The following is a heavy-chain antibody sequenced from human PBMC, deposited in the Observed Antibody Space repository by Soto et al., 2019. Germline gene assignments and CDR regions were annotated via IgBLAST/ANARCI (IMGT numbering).Heavy chain of an antibody. CDR3: AKTVSIAVVAAPNFDS. D-gene: IGHD2-15*01. CDR2: ISLGGGST. CDR1: GFTFSRFD. J-gene: IGHJ4*02. Sequence: GSLRLSCAASGFTFSRFDMSWVRQAPGKGLQWVAGISLGGGSTYYTDSVKGRFTISRDNSQNTLYLQMNSLRGEDTAVYYCAKTVSIAVVAAPNFDSWGQGTPVTVSS. V-gene: IGHV3-23*01.